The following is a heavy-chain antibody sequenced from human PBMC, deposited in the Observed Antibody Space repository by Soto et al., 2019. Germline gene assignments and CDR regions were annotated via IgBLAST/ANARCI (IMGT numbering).Heavy chain of an antibody. CDR1: GGTFSSYA. CDR3: AREYYYEISGYYSLDY. CDR2: IIPIFGTA. Sequence: SVKVSCKASGGTFSSYAISWVRQAPGQGLEWMGGIIPIFGTANYAQKFQGRVTITADESTSTAYMELSSLRSEDTAVYYCAREYYYEISGYYSLDYWGQGTLVTVSS. J-gene: IGHJ4*02. V-gene: IGHV1-69*13. D-gene: IGHD3-22*01.